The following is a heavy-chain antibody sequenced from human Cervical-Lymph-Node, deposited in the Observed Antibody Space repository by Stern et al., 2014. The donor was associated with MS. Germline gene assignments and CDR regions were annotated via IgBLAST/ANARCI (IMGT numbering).Heavy chain of an antibody. Sequence: VQLVESGGGVVQPGRSLGLSCAASGFSFSNYGMHWVRQAPGKGLEWVAAIWDDGINTYYADSVKGRFTISRDNSRDTLYLQMNSLRAEDTAVYFCAKSILTGYWYYFDSWGQGTLVTVSS. D-gene: IGHD3-9*01. V-gene: IGHV3-33*06. J-gene: IGHJ4*02. CDR1: GFSFSNYG. CDR2: IWDDGINT. CDR3: AKSILTGYWYYFDS.